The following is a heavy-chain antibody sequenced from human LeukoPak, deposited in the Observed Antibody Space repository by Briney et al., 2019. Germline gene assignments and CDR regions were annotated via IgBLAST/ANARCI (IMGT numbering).Heavy chain of an antibody. J-gene: IGHJ4*02. D-gene: IGHD6-19*01. V-gene: IGHV4-34*01. CDR2: INHSGST. Sequence: SETLSLTCAVYGGSFSGYYWSWIRQPPGKGLEWIGEINHSGSTNYNPSLKSRVTISVDTSKNQFSLKLSSVTAADTAVYYCARASIAVAETKAYFDYWGQGTLVTVSS. CDR1: GGSFSGYY. CDR3: ARASIAVAETKAYFDY.